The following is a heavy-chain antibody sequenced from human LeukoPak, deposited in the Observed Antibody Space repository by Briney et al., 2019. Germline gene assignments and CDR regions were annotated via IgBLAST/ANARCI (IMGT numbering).Heavy chain of an antibody. CDR3: ARGAMVRGVPLDY. CDR1: GFTFSSYA. D-gene: IGHD3-10*01. V-gene: IGHV4-59*10. CDR2: IYTRGST. J-gene: IGHJ4*02. Sequence: PGGSLRLSCAASGFTFSSYAMSWVRQAPGKGLEWIGRIYTRGSTNYNPSLKSRVTMSVDTSKNQFSLKLSSVTAADTAVYYCARGAMVRGVPLDYWGQGTLVTVSS.